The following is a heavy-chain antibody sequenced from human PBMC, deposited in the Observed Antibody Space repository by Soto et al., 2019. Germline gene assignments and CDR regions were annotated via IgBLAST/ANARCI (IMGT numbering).Heavy chain of an antibody. Sequence: QVQLVQSGAEVKKPGASVKVSCKASGYTFTSYGWVRQAPGQGLEWMGWLSAYNGNTNYAQKLQGRVTMTTDTSTSTAYMELRSLRSDDTAVYYCAREYSYGSGPWYWGKGTLVTVSS. CDR1: GYTFTSYG. V-gene: IGHV1-18*01. CDR2: LSAYNGNT. J-gene: IGHJ4*02. D-gene: IGHD3-10*01. CDR3: AREYSYGSGPWY.